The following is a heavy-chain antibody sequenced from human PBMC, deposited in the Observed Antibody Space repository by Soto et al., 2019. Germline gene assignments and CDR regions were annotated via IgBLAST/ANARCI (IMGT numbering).Heavy chain of an antibody. J-gene: IGHJ4*02. CDR1: GFTFSSYA. CDR2: ISYDGSNK. Sequence: QVQLVESGGGVVQSGRSLRLSCAASGFTFSSYAMHWVRQAPGKGLEWVAVISYDGSNKYYADSVKGRFTISRDNSKNTLYLQMNSLRAEDTAVYYCARDHGGIAADWGQGTLVTVSS. D-gene: IGHD6-13*01. V-gene: IGHV3-30-3*01. CDR3: ARDHGGIAAD.